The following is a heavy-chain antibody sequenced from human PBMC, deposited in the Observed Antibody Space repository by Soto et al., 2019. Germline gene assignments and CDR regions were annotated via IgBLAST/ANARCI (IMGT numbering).Heavy chain of an antibody. V-gene: IGHV3-23*01. Sequence: AGGSLRLSCAASGFTFSSYAMSWVRQAPGKGLEWVSAISGSGGSTYYADSVKGRFTISRDNSKNTLYLQMNSLRAEDTAVYYCAKGLAAAGTEPTYFDYWGQGTLVTVSS. CDR3: AKGLAAAGTEPTYFDY. CDR1: GFTFSSYA. CDR2: ISGSGGST. D-gene: IGHD6-13*01. J-gene: IGHJ4*02.